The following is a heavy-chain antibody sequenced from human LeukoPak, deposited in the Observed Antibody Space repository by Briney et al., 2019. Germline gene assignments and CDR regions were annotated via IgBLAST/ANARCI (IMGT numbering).Heavy chain of an antibody. V-gene: IGHV1-18*01. CDR2: INTYNGDT. CDR1: GYPFTTYG. Sequence: ASVKVSCKASGYPFTTYGINWVRQAPGQGLEWMGWINTYNGDTNYAQKFQGRVTMTTDTSTSTVYIELRSLTSDDTAVYYCARFPYLYGGTTTRFDPWGQGTLVTVSS. J-gene: IGHJ5*02. D-gene: IGHD4-23*01. CDR3: ARFPYLYGGTTTRFDP.